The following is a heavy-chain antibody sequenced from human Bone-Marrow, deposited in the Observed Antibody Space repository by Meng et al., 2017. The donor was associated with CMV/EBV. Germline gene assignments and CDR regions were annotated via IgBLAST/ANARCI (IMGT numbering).Heavy chain of an antibody. D-gene: IGHD1-14*01. CDR3: ARRAPLRAMDV. Sequence: ISGDSVASNTATWNWIRLSPSRGREWLGRTYYRSKWYNDYAVFVKSRITINPETSTNQFSLQLNSVTPEDTAVYYCARRAPLRAMDVWGQGTTVTVSS. J-gene: IGHJ6*02. CDR1: GDSVASNTAT. V-gene: IGHV6-1*01. CDR2: TYYRSKWYN.